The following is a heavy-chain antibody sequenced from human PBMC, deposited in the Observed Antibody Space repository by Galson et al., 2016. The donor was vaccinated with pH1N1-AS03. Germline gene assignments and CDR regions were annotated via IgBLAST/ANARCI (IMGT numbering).Heavy chain of an antibody. CDR2: IHSGGTT. CDR3: ARVGFVNGYPLEN. Sequence: SLRLSCAASGITVSGNYMSWVRQPPGKGLEWVSLIHSGGTTFYAESLKGRFTISRDISKNTLYLQMNSLTLEDTALYYCARVGFVNGYPLENWGVGTLVTVSS. J-gene: IGHJ4*02. V-gene: IGHV3-66*02. D-gene: IGHD5-18*01. CDR1: GITVSGNY.